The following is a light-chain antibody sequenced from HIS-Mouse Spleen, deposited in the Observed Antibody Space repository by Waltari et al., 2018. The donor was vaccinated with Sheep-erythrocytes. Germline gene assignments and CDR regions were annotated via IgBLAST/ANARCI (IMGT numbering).Light chain of an antibody. CDR1: SSDVGGYNY. Sequence: QSALTQPRSVSGSPGQSVTISCPGTSSDVGGYNYVSWYQQHPGKAPKLMIYDVSKRTSGVPDRFPGSKSGNTASLTISGLQAEDEADYYCCSYAGSYNHVFATGTKVTVL. CDR2: DVS. J-gene: IGLJ1*01. CDR3: CSYAGSYNHV. V-gene: IGLV2-11*01.